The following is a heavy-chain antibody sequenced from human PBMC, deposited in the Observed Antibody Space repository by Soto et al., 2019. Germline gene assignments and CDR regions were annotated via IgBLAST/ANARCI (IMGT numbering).Heavy chain of an antibody. D-gene: IGHD6-6*01. CDR1: GGSMSGYY. CDR3: ARSIAVPSSHIDH. J-gene: IGHJ4*02. Sequence: KTSETLSLTCRVSGGSMSGYYWSWIRQAPGKGLEWIGYVYYTGSTNYNPSLQSRVTISVDTSNKQFSLSLRLVTAADTAVHFCARSIAVPSSHIDHWGQGIRVTVSS. V-gene: IGHV4-59*01. CDR2: VYYTGST.